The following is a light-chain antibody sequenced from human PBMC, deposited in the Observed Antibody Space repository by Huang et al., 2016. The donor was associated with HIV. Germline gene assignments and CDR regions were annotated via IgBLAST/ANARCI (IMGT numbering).Light chain of an antibody. V-gene: IGKV3-15*01. CDR1: QSVFKN. Sequence: ENLMTQSPSTLSVSPGESATLPCRASQSVFKNLAWYQQKPGQAHNLLIYGSSTRAAGIPARFSGSGSGTDFTLPISSLQSEDFAVYYCQQYNTSPRTFGQGTKVEV. CDR3: QQYNTSPRT. J-gene: IGKJ1*01. CDR2: GSS.